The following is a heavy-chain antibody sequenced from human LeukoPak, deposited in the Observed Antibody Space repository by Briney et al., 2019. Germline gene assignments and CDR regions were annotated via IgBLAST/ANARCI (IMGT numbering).Heavy chain of an antibody. V-gene: IGHV3-7*03. CDR2: IKRDGSEK. D-gene: IGHD6-19*01. J-gene: IGHJ4*02. CDR1: GFTFNSYW. Sequence: GGSLRLSCAASGFTFNSYWVNWVRQAPGKGLEWVANIKRDGSEKYYVDSVKGRFTISRDNAKNSLDLHMNSLRVEDTAVYYCARLGPASSGWPVSFDYWGQGTLVTVSS. CDR3: ARLGPASSGWPVSFDY.